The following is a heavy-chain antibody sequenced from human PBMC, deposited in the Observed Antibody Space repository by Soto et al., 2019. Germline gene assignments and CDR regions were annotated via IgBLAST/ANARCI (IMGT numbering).Heavy chain of an antibody. V-gene: IGHV1-18*04. CDR3: ASAPHADRFDF. CDR1: GYTFTSYG. J-gene: IGHJ4*02. CDR2: ISAYNGNT. Sequence: ASVKGSCKASGYTFTSYGISWVRQAPGQGLEWMGWISAYNGNTNYAQKLQGRVTMTTDTSTSTAYMELRSLRSDDTAVYYCASAPHADRFDFWGQRSPVIVSA.